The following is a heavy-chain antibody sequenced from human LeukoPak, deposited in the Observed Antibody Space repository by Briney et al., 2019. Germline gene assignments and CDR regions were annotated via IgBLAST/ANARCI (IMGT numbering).Heavy chain of an antibody. D-gene: IGHD1-26*01. CDR3: ASRGGTYGFFDY. Sequence: SETLSLTCTVSGGSISNSNYYWGWIRQPPGKGLEWIATIYYTGSTYYNPSLKSRVTISVDKSENQFSLKMTSVTAADTAVYYCASRGGTYGFFDYWGQGTLVTVSS. V-gene: IGHV4-39*01. J-gene: IGHJ4*02. CDR2: IYYTGST. CDR1: GGSISNSNYY.